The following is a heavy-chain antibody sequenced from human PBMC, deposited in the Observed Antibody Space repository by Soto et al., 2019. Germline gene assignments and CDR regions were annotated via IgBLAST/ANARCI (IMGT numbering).Heavy chain of an antibody. CDR2: INQDGREK. J-gene: IGHJ6*02. D-gene: IGHD4-17*01. CDR1: GFTFSSYW. Sequence: GGSLRLSCAASGFTFSSYWMSWVRQAPGKGLEWVANINQDGREKYYVDSVRGRFTISRDNAKNSLYLQMNSLRAEDTAVYYCARVPTATDYPGFYYYAMDVWGQGTTVTVSS. V-gene: IGHV3-7*03. CDR3: ARVPTATDYPGFYYYAMDV.